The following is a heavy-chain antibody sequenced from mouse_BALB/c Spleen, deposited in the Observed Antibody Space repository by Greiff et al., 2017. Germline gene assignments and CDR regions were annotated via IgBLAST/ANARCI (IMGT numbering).Heavy chain of an antibody. D-gene: IGHD1-1*01. CDR3: ARSRYYGSSFYAMDY. Sequence: VQLQQSGAELMKPGASVKISCKATGYTFSSYWIEWVKQRPGHGLEWIGEILPGSGSTNYNEKFKGKATFTADTSSNTAYMKLSSLTSEDSAVYYCARSRYYGSSFYAMDYWGQGTSVTVSS. J-gene: IGHJ4*01. CDR1: GYTFSSYW. V-gene: IGHV1-9*01. CDR2: ILPGSGST.